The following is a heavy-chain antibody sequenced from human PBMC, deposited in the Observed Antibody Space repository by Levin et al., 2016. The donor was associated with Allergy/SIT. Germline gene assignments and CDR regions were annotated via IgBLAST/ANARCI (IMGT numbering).Heavy chain of an antibody. D-gene: IGHD6-13*01. V-gene: IGHV3-30*18. CDR2: ISYDGSNK. J-gene: IGHJ1*01. CDR1: GFTFSSYG. CDR3: AKDGSSSF. Sequence: GGSLRLSCAASGFTFSSYGMHWVRQAPGKGLEWVAVISYDGSNKYYADSVKGRFTISRDNSKNTLYLQMNSLRAEDTAVYYCAKDGSSSFWGQGTLVTVSS.